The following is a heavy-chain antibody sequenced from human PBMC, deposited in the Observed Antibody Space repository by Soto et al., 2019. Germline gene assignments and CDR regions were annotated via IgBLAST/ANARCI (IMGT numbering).Heavy chain of an antibody. CDR2: MNPNSGGT. V-gene: IGHV1-2*02. CDR3: ARIALGDKSQSSGYSDY. D-gene: IGHD3-22*01. CDR1: GYTFTGYY. J-gene: IGHJ4*02. Sequence: GASVKVSCKTSGYTFTGYYLNWVRQAPGQGLEWMGWMNPNSGGTDYAQKFQGRVTMTRDTSISTAYMELSRLRSDDTAVYFCARIALGDKSQSSGYSDYWGRGTLVTVSS.